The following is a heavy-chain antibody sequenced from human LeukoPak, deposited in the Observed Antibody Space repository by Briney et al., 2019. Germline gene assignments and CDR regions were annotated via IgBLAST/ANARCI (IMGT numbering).Heavy chain of an antibody. D-gene: IGHD4-11*01. CDR3: ARGTPYNP. V-gene: IGHV4-39*07. CDR1: GGSSSSYY. Sequence: SETLSLTCTVSGGSSSSYYWSWIRQPPGKGLEWIGSIHYSGTTYYNPSLKSRVTISIDTSNNQFSLKLSSVTAADTAVYYCARGTPYNPWGQGTLVTVSS. CDR2: IHYSGTT. J-gene: IGHJ5*02.